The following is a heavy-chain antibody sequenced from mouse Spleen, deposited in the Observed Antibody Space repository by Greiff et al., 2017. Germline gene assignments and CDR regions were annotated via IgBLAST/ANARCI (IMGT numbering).Heavy chain of an antibody. D-gene: IGHD2-1*01. J-gene: IGHJ3*01. CDR2: INPNNGGT. CDR3: ARSGGNYFFAY. V-gene: IGHV1-26*01. Sequence: EVQLQQSGPELVKPGASVKISCKASGYTFTDYYMNWVKQSHGKSLEWIGDINPNNGGTSYNQKFKGKATLTVDKSSSTAYMELRSLTSEDSAVYYCARSGGNYFFAYWGQGTLVTVSA. CDR1: GYTFTDYY.